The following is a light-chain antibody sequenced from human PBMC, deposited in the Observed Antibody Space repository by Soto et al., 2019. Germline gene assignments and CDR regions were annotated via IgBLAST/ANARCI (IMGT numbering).Light chain of an antibody. CDR2: SFY. V-gene: IGLV1-44*01. CDR1: SSNIGINT. Sequence: QSVLTQPPSASGTPGQRVTISCSGSSSNIGINTVNWYQQLPGTAPKLLIYSFYQRPSGVPDRFSGSKSGTSASLAISGLQSEDEADYYCQSYDSSLSGVLFGGGTKLTVL. J-gene: IGLJ2*01. CDR3: QSYDSSLSGVL.